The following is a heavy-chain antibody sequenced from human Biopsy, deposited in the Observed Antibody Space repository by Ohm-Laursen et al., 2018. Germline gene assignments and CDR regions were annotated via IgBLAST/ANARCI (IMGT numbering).Heavy chain of an antibody. V-gene: IGHV4-59*01. CDR1: GDSISRYY. CDR3: ARDRGYYSDRTVPGYFDL. D-gene: IGHD3-22*01. CDR2: VSYTGST. J-gene: IGHJ2*01. Sequence: GTLSLTCTVSGDSISRYYWSWIRQPPGKGLQWIGYVSYTGSTDYNPSLQSRVTISVDTSKNHFSLRLRSVTPADTAIYYCARDRGYYSDRTVPGYFDLWGRGTLVTVSS.